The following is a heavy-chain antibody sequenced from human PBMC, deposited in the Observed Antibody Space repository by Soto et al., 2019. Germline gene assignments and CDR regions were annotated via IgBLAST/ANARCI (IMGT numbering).Heavy chain of an antibody. Sequence: QVQLVQSGAEVKKPGSSVKVSCKASGGTFTNYAISWVRRAPGQGLEWMGGIIPLFATPNYAQKFQGRVTITADESTTTAYMELSSLRSEDTAVYYCARDGIINIWPHYYGMDVWGQGTTVTVSS. D-gene: IGHD3-9*01. CDR2: IIPLFATP. CDR3: ARDGIINIWPHYYGMDV. J-gene: IGHJ6*02. V-gene: IGHV1-69*01. CDR1: GGTFTNYA.